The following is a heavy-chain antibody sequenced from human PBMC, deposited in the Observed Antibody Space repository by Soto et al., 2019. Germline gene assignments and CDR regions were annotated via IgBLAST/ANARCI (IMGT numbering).Heavy chain of an antibody. V-gene: IGHV3-21*01. D-gene: IGHD6-19*01. J-gene: IGHJ6*02. CDR2: ISSSSSYI. Sequence: PGGSLRLSCAASGFTFSSYSMNWVRQAPGKGLEWVSSISSSSSYIYYADSVKGRFTISRDNAKNSLYLQMNSLRAEDTAVYYCASAAVADPYYYYFGMDVWGQGTTVTVSS. CDR3: ASAAVADPYYYYFGMDV. CDR1: GFTFSSYS.